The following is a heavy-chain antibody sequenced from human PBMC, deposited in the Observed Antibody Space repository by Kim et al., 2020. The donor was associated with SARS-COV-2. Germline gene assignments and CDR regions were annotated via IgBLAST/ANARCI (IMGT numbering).Heavy chain of an antibody. Sequence: GGSLRLSCAASGFTFSSYVMSWVRQAPGKGLEWVSAISGSGGSTYYADSVKGRFTISRDNSKNTLYLQMNSLRAEDTAVYYCAKDPSDSSGYYSYSDYWGQGTLVTVSS. J-gene: IGHJ4*02. CDR2: ISGSGGST. D-gene: IGHD3-22*01. CDR1: GFTFSSYV. CDR3: AKDPSDSSGYYSYSDY. V-gene: IGHV3-23*01.